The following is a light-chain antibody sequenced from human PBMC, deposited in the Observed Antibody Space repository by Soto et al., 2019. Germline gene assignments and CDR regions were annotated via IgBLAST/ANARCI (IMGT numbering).Light chain of an antibody. J-gene: IGLJ1*01. CDR1: SSDVGGFTS. CDR3: CSYAGSYTYV. CDR2: DVT. V-gene: IGLV2-11*01. Sequence: QSALTQPRSVSGSPGQSVPISCTGTSSDVGGFTSVSWYQHHPGKAPKVIIYDVTKRPSGVPDRFSGSKSGNTASLTISGLQAEDEADYYCCSYAGSYTYVFGSGTKVTVL.